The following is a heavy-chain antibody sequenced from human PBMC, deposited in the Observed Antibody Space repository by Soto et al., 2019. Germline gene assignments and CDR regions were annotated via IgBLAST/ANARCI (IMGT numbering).Heavy chain of an antibody. V-gene: IGHV3-33*01. CDR2: IWYDGSNK. Sequence: EGSLRLSCAASGFTFSSYGMHWVRQAPGKGLEWVGFIWYDGSNKYYAYSVKGRFTISRDNSKNTLYLQMNSLIAEDTAVYYCARSREDIGAGAAAIGXWGQGTLGTVSX. CDR3: ARSREDIGAGAAAIGX. CDR1: GFTFSSYG. J-gene: IGHJ4*02. D-gene: IGHD2-2*01.